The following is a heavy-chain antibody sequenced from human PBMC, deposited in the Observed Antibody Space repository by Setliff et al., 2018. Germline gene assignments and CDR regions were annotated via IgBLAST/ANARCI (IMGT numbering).Heavy chain of an antibody. V-gene: IGHV7-4-1*02. CDR2: INTNTGNP. D-gene: IGHD3-10*01. CDR3: ARAGRFGTIVYRGDYYMDV. Sequence: ASVKVSCKASGYTFRSSAVTWMRQAPGQGLEYMGWINTNTGNPTYAQGFTGRFVFSLDTSVSTAYLQISSLKPEDTGVYYCARAGRFGTIVYRGDYYMDVWGEGTTVTVSS. J-gene: IGHJ6*03. CDR1: GYTFRSSA.